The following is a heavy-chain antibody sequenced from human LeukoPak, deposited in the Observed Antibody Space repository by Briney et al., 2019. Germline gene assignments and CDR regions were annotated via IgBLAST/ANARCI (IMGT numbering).Heavy chain of an antibody. V-gene: IGHV1-2*02. CDR2: INPDRGGT. Sequence: GASVKVSCKASGYTFTGYYMHWVRQAPGQGPEWMGWINPDRGGTNYAQKFQGRVTITRATSIRKAYMELSRLRSDDTAVYYCARAGYNSSWYYLDYWGQGALVTVSS. J-gene: IGHJ4*02. CDR1: GYTFTGYY. CDR3: ARAGYNSSWYYLDY. D-gene: IGHD6-13*01.